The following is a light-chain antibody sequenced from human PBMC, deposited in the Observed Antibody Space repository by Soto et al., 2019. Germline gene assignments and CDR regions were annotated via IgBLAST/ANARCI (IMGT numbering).Light chain of an antibody. V-gene: IGLV1-40*01. CDR1: SSNIGAGYD. J-gene: IGLJ2*01. CDR2: GNS. CDR3: QSYDSSLSAVV. Sequence: QSVLTQPPSVSGAPGQTVTISCTGSSSNIGAGYDVHWYQQLPGTAPKLLIYGNSNRPSGVPDRFSGSKSGTSASLATTGRQAEDEADYYCQSYDSSLSAVVFGGGTKVTVL.